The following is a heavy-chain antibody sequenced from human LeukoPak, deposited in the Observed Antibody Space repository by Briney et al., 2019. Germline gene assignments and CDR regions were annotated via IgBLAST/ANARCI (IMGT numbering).Heavy chain of an antibody. J-gene: IGHJ1*01. CDR2: INPNSGGT. D-gene: IGHD2-2*01. CDR1: GYTFTGYY. CDR3: ANTLPPGYCSSTSCYDLGYFQH. Sequence: GASVKVSCKASGYTFTGYYTHWVRQAPGQGLEWMGWINPNSGGTNYAQKFQGRVTMTRDTSISTAYMELSRLRSDDTAVYYCANTLPPGYCSSTSCYDLGYFQHWGQGTLVTVSS. V-gene: IGHV1-2*02.